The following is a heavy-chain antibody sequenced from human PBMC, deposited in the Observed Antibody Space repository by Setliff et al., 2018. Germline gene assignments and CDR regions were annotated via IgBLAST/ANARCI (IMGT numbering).Heavy chain of an antibody. CDR2: ISSRSSTM. J-gene: IGHJ3*01. D-gene: IGHD3-9*01. Sequence: GSLRLSCAASGFTFSSYSMNWVRQAPGKGLEWVSYISSRSSTMYYADSVKGRFTISRDNAKNSLYLQMNSLRAEDTAVYYCARDLNARILTVYYDAFDVWGQGTLVTVSS. CDR3: ARDLNARILTVYYDAFDV. CDR1: GFTFSSYS. V-gene: IGHV3-48*04.